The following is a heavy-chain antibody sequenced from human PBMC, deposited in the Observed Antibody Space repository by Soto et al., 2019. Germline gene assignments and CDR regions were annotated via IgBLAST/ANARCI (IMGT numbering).Heavy chain of an antibody. V-gene: IGHV3-72*01. CDR1: GFTFSGHY. Sequence: PGGSLRLSCAVSGFTFSGHYMDWVRQAPGKGLERLGRIRNKPNGHTTEYAASVKGRFTISRDDSKNSVYLQMNSLKSEDTAVYYCSTTVITAPLFEYWGQGTLVTVSS. CDR3: STTVITAPLFEY. J-gene: IGHJ4*02. D-gene: IGHD3-16*01. CDR2: IRNKPNGHTT.